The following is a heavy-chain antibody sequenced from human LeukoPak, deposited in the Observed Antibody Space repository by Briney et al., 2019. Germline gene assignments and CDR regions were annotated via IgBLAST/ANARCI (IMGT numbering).Heavy chain of an antibody. Sequence: PSETLSLTCAVYGGSFSGYYWSWIRQPPGKGLEWIGEINHSGSTNYNPSLKSRVTISVDTSKNQFSLKLSSVTAADTAVYYCAREGEDYGDRLDYWGQGTLVTVSS. CDR3: AREGEDYGDRLDY. D-gene: IGHD4-17*01. J-gene: IGHJ4*02. V-gene: IGHV4-34*01. CDR1: GGSFSGYY. CDR2: INHSGST.